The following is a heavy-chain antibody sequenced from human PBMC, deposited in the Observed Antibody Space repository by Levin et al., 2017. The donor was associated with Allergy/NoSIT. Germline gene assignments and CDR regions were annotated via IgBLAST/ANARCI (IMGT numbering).Heavy chain of an antibody. CDR2: IKRDGSEK. Sequence: SCVASGFTFSSNWMSWVRQAPGKGLEWVANIKRDGSEKYYVDSVKGRFTISRDNAKYSLYLQMDSLRVEDTGVFYCAKGRGFFYYYGVDVWGQGTTVTVSS. V-gene: IGHV3-7*01. D-gene: IGHD2/OR15-2a*01. J-gene: IGHJ6*02. CDR3: AKGRGFFYYYGVDV. CDR1: GFTFSSNW.